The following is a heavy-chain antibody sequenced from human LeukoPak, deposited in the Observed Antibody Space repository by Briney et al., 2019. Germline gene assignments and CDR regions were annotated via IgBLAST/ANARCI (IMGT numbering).Heavy chain of an antibody. CDR2: IKSKTDGGIT. J-gene: IGHJ4*02. Sequence: GGSLRLSCVASGFTFSNAWMSWVRQAPGKGLEWVGRIKSKTDGGITDYAAPVKGRFTISRDDSKNTLYLQMNSLKTEDTAVYYCTTGYYWGQGTLVTVSS. CDR3: TTGYY. V-gene: IGHV3-15*01. CDR1: GFTFSNAW.